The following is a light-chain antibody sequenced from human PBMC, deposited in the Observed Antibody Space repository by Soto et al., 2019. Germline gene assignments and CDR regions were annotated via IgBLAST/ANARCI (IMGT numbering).Light chain of an antibody. CDR1: SSDVGGYNY. CDR2: DVS. V-gene: IGLV2-11*01. CDR3: CSYAGSYRYV. J-gene: IGLJ1*01. Sequence: QSVLTQPRSLSGSPGQSVTISCTGTSSDVGGYNYVSWYQQHPGKAPKLMIYDVSKRPSGVPDRFSGSKSGNTASLTISGLQAEDEADYYCCSYAGSYRYVFGTGTKLTVL.